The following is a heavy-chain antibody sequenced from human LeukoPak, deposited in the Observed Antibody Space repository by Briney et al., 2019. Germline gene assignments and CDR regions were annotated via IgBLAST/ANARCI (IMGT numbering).Heavy chain of an antibody. V-gene: IGHV3-21*04. CDR1: GFTFSSYS. CDR3: AREAEGFWSGL. Sequence: GGSLRLSCAASGFTFSSYSMNWVRQAPGKGLEWVSSISSSSSYIYYADSVKGRFTISRDNSKNTLYLQMNSLRAEDTAVYYCAREAEGFWSGLWGQGTLVTVSS. CDR2: ISSSSSYI. J-gene: IGHJ4*02. D-gene: IGHD3-3*01.